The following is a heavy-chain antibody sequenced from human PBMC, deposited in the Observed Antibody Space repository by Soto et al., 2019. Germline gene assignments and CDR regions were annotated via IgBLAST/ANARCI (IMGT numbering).Heavy chain of an antibody. CDR1: GFTFSNYSIN. CDR2: VYYRGRS. Sequence: PGGSLRLSCVGSGFTFSNYSINWVRQAPGKGLEWIGSVYYRGRSYSKSSVKSRVTISVDTSKNQFSLNLNSVTASDTAVYYCVSQRTSVLTQAYFDYWGPGALVTVSS. CDR3: VSQRTSVLTQAYFDY. J-gene: IGHJ4*02. V-gene: IGHV4-39*01. D-gene: IGHD2-8*01.